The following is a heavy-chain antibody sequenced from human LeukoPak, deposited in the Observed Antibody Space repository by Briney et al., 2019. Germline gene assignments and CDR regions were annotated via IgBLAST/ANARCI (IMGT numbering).Heavy chain of an antibody. CDR1: GGSISSSSYY. CDR2: IYYSGST. V-gene: IGHV4-39*01. J-gene: IGHJ3*02. Sequence: SETLSLTCTVSGGSISSSSYYWGWIRQPPGKGLEWIGSIYYSGSTYYNPSLKSRVTISVDTSKNQFSLKLSSVTAADTAVYYCASPLLRRRDAFDIWGQGTMVTVSS. CDR3: ASPLLRRRDAFDI.